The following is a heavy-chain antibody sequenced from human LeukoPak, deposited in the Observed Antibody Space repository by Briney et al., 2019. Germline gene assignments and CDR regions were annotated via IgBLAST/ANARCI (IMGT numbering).Heavy chain of an antibody. CDR2: INPSGGST. V-gene: IGHV1-46*01. J-gene: IGHJ4*02. Sequence: ASVKVSCKASGYTFTSCYMHWVRQAPGQGLEWMGIINPSGGSTNYAQKLQGRVTMTTDTSTSTAYMELRSLRSDDTAVYYCARDQLWQTELFDYWGQGTLVTVSS. D-gene: IGHD5-18*01. CDR3: ARDQLWQTELFDY. CDR1: GYTFTSCY.